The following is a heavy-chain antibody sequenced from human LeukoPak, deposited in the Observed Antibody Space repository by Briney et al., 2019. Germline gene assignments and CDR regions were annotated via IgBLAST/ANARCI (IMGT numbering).Heavy chain of an antibody. Sequence: PSETLSLTCTVSGGSISSYYWSWIRQPPGKGLEWIGYIYYSGSTNYNPSLKSRVTISVDTSKNQFSLKLSSVTAADTAVYYCASRSKAVAGTFDYWGQGTLVTVSS. V-gene: IGHV4-59*01. CDR3: ASRSKAVAGTFDY. CDR1: GGSISSYY. J-gene: IGHJ4*02. CDR2: IYYSGST. D-gene: IGHD6-19*01.